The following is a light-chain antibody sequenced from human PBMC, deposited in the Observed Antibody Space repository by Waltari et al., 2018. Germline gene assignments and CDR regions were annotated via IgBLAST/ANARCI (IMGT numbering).Light chain of an antibody. CDR1: SSDVGGYNY. Sequence: QSALTQPRSVSGSPGQSVTISCTGTSSDVGGYNYVSWYQQHPGKAPKLMIYDVSKRPSGFPDRCSGSKSGNTASLTISGLQAEDEADYYCCSYAGSYTFLFGGGTKLTVL. CDR2: DVS. CDR3: CSYAGSYTFL. V-gene: IGLV2-11*01. J-gene: IGLJ2*01.